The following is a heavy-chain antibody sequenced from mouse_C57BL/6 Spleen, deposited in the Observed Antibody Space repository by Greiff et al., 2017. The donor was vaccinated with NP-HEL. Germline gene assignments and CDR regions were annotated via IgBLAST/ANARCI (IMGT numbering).Heavy chain of an antibody. CDR1: GFSLSTSGMG. CDR2: IYWDDDK. Sequence: QVTLKVSGPGILQSSQTLSLTCSFSGFSLSTSGMGVSWIRQPSGKGLEWLAHIYWDDDKRYNPSLKSRLTISKDTSRNQVFLKITSVDTADTATYYCARRYGSSEVFAYWGQGTLVTVSA. CDR3: ARRYGSSEVFAY. V-gene: IGHV8-12*01. D-gene: IGHD3-2*02. J-gene: IGHJ3*01.